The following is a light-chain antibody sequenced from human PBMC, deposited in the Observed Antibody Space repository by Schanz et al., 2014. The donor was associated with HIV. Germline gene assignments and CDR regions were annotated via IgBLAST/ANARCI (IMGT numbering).Light chain of an antibody. V-gene: IGLV2-8*01. CDR3: SSYTSSSTVV. CDR2: EVS. CDR1: SSDAGGYNY. Sequence: QSALTQPPSASGSPGQSVTISCTGTSSDAGGYNYVSWYQQHPGKAPKLMIYEVSKRPSGVPARFSGSKSGNTASLTVSGLQAEDEADYYCSSYTSSSTVVFGGGTKLTVL. J-gene: IGLJ2*01.